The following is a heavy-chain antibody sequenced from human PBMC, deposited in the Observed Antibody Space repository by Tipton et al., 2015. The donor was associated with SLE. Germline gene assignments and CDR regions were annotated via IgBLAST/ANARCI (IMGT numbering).Heavy chain of an antibody. CDR1: DYSISSGYY. J-gene: IGHJ3*02. D-gene: IGHD6-19*01. CDR2: IYHSGST. Sequence: TLSLTCAVSDYSISSGYYWGWIRQPPGKGLEWIGSIYHSGSTYYNPSLKSRVTISVDTSKNQFSLDLTSVTAADTAVYYCARDGKWLGGSAFDIWGQGTMVTVSS. V-gene: IGHV4-38-2*02. CDR3: ARDGKWLGGSAFDI.